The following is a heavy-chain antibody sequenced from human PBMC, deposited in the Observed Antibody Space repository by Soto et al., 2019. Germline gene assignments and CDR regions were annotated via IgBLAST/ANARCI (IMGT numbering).Heavy chain of an antibody. CDR1: GFTFSNAW. V-gene: IGHV3-15*01. D-gene: IGHD1-26*01. CDR3: TTDHNSGSYYYIWSDAFDI. CDR2: IKSKTDGGTT. J-gene: IGHJ3*02. Sequence: GGSLRLSCAASGFTFSNAWMSWVRQAPGKGLEWVGRIKSKTDGGTTDYAAPVKGRFTISRDDSKNTLYLQMNSLKTEDTAVYYCTTDHNSGSYYYIWSDAFDIWGQGTMVTVSS.